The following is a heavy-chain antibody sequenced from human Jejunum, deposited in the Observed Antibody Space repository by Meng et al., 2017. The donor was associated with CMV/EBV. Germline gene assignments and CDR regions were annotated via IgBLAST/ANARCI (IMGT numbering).Heavy chain of an antibody. D-gene: IGHD3-16*01. CDR1: GYTFTNYG. CDR3: AREGLVGDLRYFDL. Sequence: QGQRVTSEGGVKKPGAPVKASCKASGYTFTNYGITWVRQAPGQGLGWMGWISAYNGDTNYAQTLQGRVTMTTDTSTSTAYMELRSLRSDDTAVYYCAREGLVGDLRYFDLWGRGTLVTVPS. J-gene: IGHJ2*01. CDR2: ISAYNGDT. V-gene: IGHV1-18*01.